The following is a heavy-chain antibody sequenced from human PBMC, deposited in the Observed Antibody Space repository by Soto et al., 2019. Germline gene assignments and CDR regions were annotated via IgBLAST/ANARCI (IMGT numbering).Heavy chain of an antibody. CDR2: LIPIFGTA. V-gene: IGHV1-69*05. CDR1: GGTFSSYA. Sequence: QVKLVQSGAEVKKPGSSVKVSCKASGGTFSSYAIRWVRQDPGQGLEWMGGLIPIFGTANYAQKFQGRVTITSDDYTRTAYMELSSLRYEDTSVYYCATGTYYFDYWCPGTLVTVSS. J-gene: IGHJ4*02. CDR3: ATGTYYFDY.